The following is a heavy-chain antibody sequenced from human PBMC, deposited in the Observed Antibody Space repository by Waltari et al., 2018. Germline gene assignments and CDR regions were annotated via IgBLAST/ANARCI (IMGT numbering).Heavy chain of an antibody. Sequence: EVQLLESGGGLVQPGGSLRLSCTASGFTFSSYAMSWVRQAPGKGLEWVSGISGNGGTTYYADSVKGRFTISRDNSKNTLYLQMNSLRADDTAVYYCAKMPGGYSTSGYYYYMDVWGKGTTVTVSS. CDR2: ISGNGGTT. CDR3: AKMPGGYSTSGYYYYMDV. V-gene: IGHV3-23*01. CDR1: GFTFSSYA. D-gene: IGHD1-26*01. J-gene: IGHJ6*03.